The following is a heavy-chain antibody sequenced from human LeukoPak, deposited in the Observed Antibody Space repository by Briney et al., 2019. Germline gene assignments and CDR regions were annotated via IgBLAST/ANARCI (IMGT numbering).Heavy chain of an antibody. CDR1: GYTFTGYY. V-gene: IGHV1-2*06. J-gene: IGHJ5*02. CDR3: AREGLGTYFAIAFWVDP. Sequence: ASVKVSCKASGYTFTGYYMHWVRQAPGQGLEWMGRINPNSGGTDYAQKFHGRVTMTRGTSISTAYMELSRLRSDDTAVYYCAREGLGTYFAIAFWVDPWGQGTLVTVSS. CDR2: INPNSGGT. D-gene: IGHD3-9*01.